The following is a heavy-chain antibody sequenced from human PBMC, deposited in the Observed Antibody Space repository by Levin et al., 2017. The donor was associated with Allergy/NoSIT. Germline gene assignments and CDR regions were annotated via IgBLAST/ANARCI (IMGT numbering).Heavy chain of an antibody. CDR2: IYFDGSKT. CDR3: ARDRSGNYFYF. J-gene: IGHJ1*01. D-gene: IGHD2/OR15-2a*01. Sequence: GESLKISCAASGFPFSAYGMHWIRQGPGKGLEWVAFIYFDGSKTYYADSVEGRFTISRDNSKNTVYLQMDSLRGDDTAVYYSARDRSGNYFYFWGQGTQVTVSS. V-gene: IGHV3-33*01. CDR1: GFPFSAYG.